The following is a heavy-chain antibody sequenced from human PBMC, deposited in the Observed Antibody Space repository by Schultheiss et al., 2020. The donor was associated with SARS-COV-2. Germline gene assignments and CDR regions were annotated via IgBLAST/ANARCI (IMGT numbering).Heavy chain of an antibody. Sequence: GGSLRLSCAASGFTFSNAWMNWVRQAPGKGLEWVGRIRSKANSYATAYAASVKGRFTISRDDSKNTAYLQMNSLKTEDTALYYCAKETQWLVQSLIDYWGQGTLVTVSS. CDR3: AKETQWLVQSLIDY. D-gene: IGHD6-19*01. V-gene: IGHV3-73*01. J-gene: IGHJ4*02. CDR2: IRSKANSYAT. CDR1: GFTFSNAW.